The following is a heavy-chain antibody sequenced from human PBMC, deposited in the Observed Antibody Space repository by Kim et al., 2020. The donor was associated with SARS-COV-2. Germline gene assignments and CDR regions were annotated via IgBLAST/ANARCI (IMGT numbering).Heavy chain of an antibody. V-gene: IGHV3-66*01. J-gene: IGHJ3*02. CDR3: ARDPRVAAAAFEAFDI. D-gene: IGHD6-25*01. Sequence: DSVKGRFTISRDNSKNTLYLQMNILRAEDTAVYYCARDPRVAAAAFEAFDIWGRGTMVIVSS.